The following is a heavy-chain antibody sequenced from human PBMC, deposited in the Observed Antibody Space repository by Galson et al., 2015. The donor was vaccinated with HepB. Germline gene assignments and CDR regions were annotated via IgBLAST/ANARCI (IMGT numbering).Heavy chain of an antibody. CDR1: GYTFTSYY. V-gene: IGHV1-46*01. Sequence: SVKVSCKASGYTFTSYYVHWVRQAPGQGLEWMGIINPSGGSTSYAQKFQGRVTVTRDTSTSTAYMELSSLRSEDTAVYYCARAIRAIFAVVPFDYWGQGTLVTVSS. CDR2: INPSGGST. CDR3: ARAIRAIFAVVPFDY. J-gene: IGHJ4*02. D-gene: IGHD3-3*01.